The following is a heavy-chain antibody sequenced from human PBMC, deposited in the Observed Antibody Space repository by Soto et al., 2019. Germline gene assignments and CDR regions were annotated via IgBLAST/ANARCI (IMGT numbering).Heavy chain of an antibody. Sequence: GSLRLSCATSGFTFHDYAMSWVRQAPGKGLEWVSAIAFTGSATYYADSVKGRFTISRDNSKNILYLRMNSLRADDTAVYYCAREGCDNTNCYISSWFVPWGQGPLVKVSS. CDR3: AREGCDNTNCYISSWFVP. CDR1: GFTFHDYA. D-gene: IGHD2-2*02. CDR2: IAFTGSAT. J-gene: IGHJ5*02. V-gene: IGHV3-23*01.